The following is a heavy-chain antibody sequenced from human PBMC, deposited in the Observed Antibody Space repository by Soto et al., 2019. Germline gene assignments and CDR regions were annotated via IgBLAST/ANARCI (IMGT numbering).Heavy chain of an antibody. CDR2: ISSSSSYI. CDR3: ARDVSSSKLWGPYYYGMDV. D-gene: IGHD3-16*01. CDR1: GFTFSSYS. V-gene: IGHV3-21*01. Sequence: PGGSLRLSCAASGFTFSSYSMNWVRQAPGKRLEWVSSISSSSSYIYYADSVKGRFTISRDNAKNSLYLQMNSLRAEDTAVYYCARDVSSSKLWGPYYYGMDVWGQGTTVTSP. J-gene: IGHJ6*02.